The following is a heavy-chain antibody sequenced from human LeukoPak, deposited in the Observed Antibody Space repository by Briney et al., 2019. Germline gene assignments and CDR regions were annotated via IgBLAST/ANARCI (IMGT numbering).Heavy chain of an antibody. Sequence: SETLSLTCAVYGGTFSGYYWSWIRQPPGKGLEWVGDINHSGSNKYNASLKSRVTISVDTSKNQFSLKLSSVTAADTAVYYWARGAVLLWFGELPPQFDYWGQGTLVTVSS. J-gene: IGHJ4*02. CDR1: GGTFSGYY. V-gene: IGHV4-34*01. CDR3: ARGAVLLWFGELPPQFDY. CDR2: INHSGSN. D-gene: IGHD3-10*01.